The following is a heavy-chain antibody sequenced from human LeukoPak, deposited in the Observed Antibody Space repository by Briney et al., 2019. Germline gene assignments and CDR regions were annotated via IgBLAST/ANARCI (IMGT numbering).Heavy chain of an antibody. CDR3: ALRPLRIAAGGWDY. D-gene: IGHD6-6*01. J-gene: IGHJ4*02. V-gene: IGHV1-69*13. Sequence: SVKVSCKASGGTFSSYAISWVRQAPGQGLEWMGGIIPIFGTANYAQKFQGRVTITADESTSTAYMELSSLRSEDTAVYYCALRPLRIAAGGWDYWGQGTLVTVSS. CDR2: IIPIFGTA. CDR1: GGTFSSYA.